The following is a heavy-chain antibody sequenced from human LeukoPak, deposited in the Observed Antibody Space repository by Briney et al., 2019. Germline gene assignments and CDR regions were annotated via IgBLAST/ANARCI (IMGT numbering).Heavy chain of an antibody. D-gene: IGHD3-10*01. J-gene: IGHJ6*03. CDR2: ISTYNGNT. Sequence: ASVMVSCKASGYIFTGYYMHWVRQAPGQGLEWMGWISTYNGNTNYVQKLRGRVTMTTDTSTSTVYMELRSLGSDDTAVYYCARLIRYYYGSGSYYNEDNYYYYMDVWGKGTTVTVSS. CDR1: GYIFTGYY. CDR3: ARLIRYYYGSGSYYNEDNYYYYMDV. V-gene: IGHV1-18*01.